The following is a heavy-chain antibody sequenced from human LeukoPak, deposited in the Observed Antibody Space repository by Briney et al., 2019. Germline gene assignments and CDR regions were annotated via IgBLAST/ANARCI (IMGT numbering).Heavy chain of an antibody. V-gene: IGHV4-59*08. D-gene: IGHD6-19*01. CDR2: IYYSGST. CDR1: GGSIIHYF. J-gene: IGHJ2*01. CDR3: AKTVTGYWYFDL. Sequence: ETLSLTCTVSGGSIIHYFWSWIRPPPGKALEWIGYIYYSGSTNYNPSLKSRVTISVDASKNQFSLKLSSVTAADTAVYYCAKTVTGYWYFDLWGRGTLVTVSS.